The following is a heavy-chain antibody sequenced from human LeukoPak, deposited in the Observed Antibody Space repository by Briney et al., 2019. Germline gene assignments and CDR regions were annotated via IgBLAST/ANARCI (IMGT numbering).Heavy chain of an antibody. CDR1: GGSVSSGSYY. CDR2: IYHSGST. V-gene: IGHV4-61*01. J-gene: IGHJ4*02. Sequence: PSETLSLTCTVSGGSVSSGSYYWSWIRQPPGKGLEWIGEIYHSGSTNYNPSLKSRVTISVDKSKNQFSLKLSSVTAADTAVYYCASTLMSGYDGGTDYWGQGTLVTVSS. D-gene: IGHD5-12*01. CDR3: ASTLMSGYDGGTDY.